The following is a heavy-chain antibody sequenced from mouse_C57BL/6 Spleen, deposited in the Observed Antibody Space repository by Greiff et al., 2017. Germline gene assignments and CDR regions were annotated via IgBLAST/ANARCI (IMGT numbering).Heavy chain of an antibody. J-gene: IGHJ4*01. V-gene: IGHV5-17*01. CDR1: GFTFSDYG. CDR2: ISSGSSTI. Sequence: DVQLVESGGGLVKPGGSLKLSCAASGFTFSDYGMHWVRQAPEKGLEWVAYISSGSSTIYYADTVKGRFTISRDNAKNTLFLQMTSLRSEDTAMYYCARTNSAYYGSSYDAMDYWGQGTSVTVSS. CDR3: ARTNSAYYGSSYDAMDY. D-gene: IGHD1-1*01.